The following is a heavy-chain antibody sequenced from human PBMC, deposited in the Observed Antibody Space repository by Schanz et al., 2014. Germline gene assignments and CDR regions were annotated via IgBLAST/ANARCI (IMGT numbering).Heavy chain of an antibody. V-gene: IGHV3-23*01. Sequence: EVQLLESGGGLVQPGGSLRLSCAASGFTFGDYAMTWVRQAPGKGLEWVSAMNESHSTIYYADSMKGRFTVSRDNAENALYLQMNSLRAEDTGLYFCARGGSGSHYRLDYWGQGTLVTVSS. CDR2: MNESHSTI. CDR3: ARGGSGSHYRLDY. J-gene: IGHJ4*02. CDR1: GFTFGDYA. D-gene: IGHD1-26*01.